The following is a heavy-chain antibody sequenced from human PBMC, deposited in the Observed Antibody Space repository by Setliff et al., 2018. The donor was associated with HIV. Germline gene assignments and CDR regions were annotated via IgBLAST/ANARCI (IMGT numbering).Heavy chain of an antibody. CDR1: GFTFSGHS. V-gene: IGHV3-21*06. D-gene: IGHD3-9*01. CDR2: ISSSSSYI. J-gene: IGHJ3*02. CDR3: AKSFEASDVFDI. Sequence: GALRLSCATSGFTFSGHSMNWVRQAPGIGLEWVSSISSSSSYIYTADSVKGRFRISRDNVKNILYLQLNSLRAEDTAVYYCAKSFEASDVFDIWGQGTVVTVSS.